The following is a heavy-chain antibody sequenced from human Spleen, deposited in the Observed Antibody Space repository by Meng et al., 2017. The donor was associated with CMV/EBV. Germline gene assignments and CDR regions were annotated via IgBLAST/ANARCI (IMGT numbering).Heavy chain of an antibody. V-gene: IGHV3-23*01. Sequence: SCAASGFPFSTFTMSWVRQAPGKGLEWVSVISGSVHASYFADYYADDVKGRFTISRDDSKNTLYLHMTSLTVEDTAVYHCAKGGWLDDWGQGTLVTVSS. CDR3: AKGGWLDD. J-gene: IGHJ4*02. CDR1: GFPFSTFT. CDR2: ISGSVHAS.